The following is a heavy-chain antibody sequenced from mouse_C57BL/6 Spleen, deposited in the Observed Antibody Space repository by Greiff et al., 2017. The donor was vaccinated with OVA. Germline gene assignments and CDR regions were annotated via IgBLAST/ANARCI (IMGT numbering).Heavy chain of an antibody. CDR2: IYPGDGDT. J-gene: IGHJ1*03. Sequence: VQRVESGAELVKPGASVKISCKASGYAFSSYWMNWVKQRPGKGLEWIGQIYPGDGDTNYNGKFKGKATLTADKSSSTAYMQLSSLTSEDSAVYFCARGGTTAGTGNVWGTGTTVTVSS. V-gene: IGHV1-80*01. CDR3: ARGGTTAGTGNV. CDR1: GYAFSSYW. D-gene: IGHD1-2*01.